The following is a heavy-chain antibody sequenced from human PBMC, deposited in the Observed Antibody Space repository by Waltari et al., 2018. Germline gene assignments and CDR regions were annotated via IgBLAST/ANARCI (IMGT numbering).Heavy chain of an antibody. CDR1: GFTFSSYS. D-gene: IGHD1-26*01. CDR3: ARDFGGSYGFDY. V-gene: IGHV3-21*01. J-gene: IGHJ4*02. Sequence: EVQLVESGGGLVKPGGSLRLSCAASGFTFSSYSMNWVRQAPGKGLEWCSAISSIRSYIYYADSVKGRFTSSRDNAKNSLYLQMNSLRAEDTAVYYCARDFGGSYGFDYGGQGTLVTVSS. CDR2: ISSIRSYI.